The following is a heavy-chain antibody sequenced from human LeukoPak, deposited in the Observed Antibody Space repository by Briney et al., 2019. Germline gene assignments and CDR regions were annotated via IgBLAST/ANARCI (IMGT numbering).Heavy chain of an antibody. J-gene: IGHJ4*02. CDR3: ARSRDPYYYDSSGS. CDR2: IYYSGST. Sequence: SETLSLTCTVSGGSISSYYWSWIRQRPGKGLEWIGYIYYSGSTNYNPSLKSRVTISVDTSKNQFSLKLSSVTAADTAVYYCARSRDPYYYDSSGSWGQGTLVTVSS. D-gene: IGHD3-22*01. CDR1: GGSISSYY. V-gene: IGHV4-59*01.